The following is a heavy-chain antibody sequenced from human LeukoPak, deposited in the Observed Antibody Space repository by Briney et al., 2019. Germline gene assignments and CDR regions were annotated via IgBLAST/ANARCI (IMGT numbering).Heavy chain of an antibody. D-gene: IGHD3-16*02. CDR3: ASDHYDYVWGSYRLTYFDY. Sequence: ASVKVSCKASGGTFSSYAISWVRQAPGQGLEWMGRIIPIFGTANYAQKFQGRVTITTDESTSTAYMELSSLRSEDTAVYYCASDHYDYVWGSYRLTYFDYWGQGTLVTVSS. J-gene: IGHJ4*02. V-gene: IGHV1-69*05. CDR1: GGTFSSYA. CDR2: IIPIFGTA.